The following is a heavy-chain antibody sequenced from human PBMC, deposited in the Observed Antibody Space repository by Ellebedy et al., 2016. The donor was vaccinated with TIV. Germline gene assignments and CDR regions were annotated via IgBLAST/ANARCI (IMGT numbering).Heavy chain of an antibody. CDR1: GFRLTYFA. D-gene: IGHD5-18*01. CDR2: VTGGDAA. CDR3: AKDAIYGDGYWEFDL. J-gene: IGHJ4*02. V-gene: IGHV3-23*01. Sequence: GGSLRLSCAVSGFRLTYFATSWVRQAPGKEPEWVAGVTGGDAASYGDSVRGRFIISKDKASNILYLDMNHLRVEDSAMYFCAKDAIYGDGYWEFDLWGQGVQVTVSS.